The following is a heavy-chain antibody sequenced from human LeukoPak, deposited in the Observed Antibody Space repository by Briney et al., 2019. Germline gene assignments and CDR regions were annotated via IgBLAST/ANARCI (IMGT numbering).Heavy chain of an antibody. CDR3: ARAYDFWSGYYPYYFDY. J-gene: IGHJ4*02. CDR2: IYYSVST. D-gene: IGHD3-3*01. V-gene: IGHV4-59*11. Sequence: SESLCLTCTVPGGSISSHYWSWIRQPPGERLEWSGHIYYSVSTNYNPSLKSRVTISVDTSKNQFSLKLSSVTAADTAVYYCARAYDFWSGYYPYYFDYWGQGTLVTVSS. CDR1: GGSISSHY.